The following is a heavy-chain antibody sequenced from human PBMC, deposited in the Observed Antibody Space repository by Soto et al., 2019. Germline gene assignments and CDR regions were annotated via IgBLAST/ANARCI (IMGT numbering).Heavy chain of an antibody. CDR2: IYYSGST. Sequence: SETLSLTCTVSGGSISSYYWSWIRQPPGKGLEWIGYIYYSGSTNYNPSLKSRVTISVDTSKNQFSLKLSSVTAADTAVYYCARAAVRGRYYFDYWGQGTLVTVSS. D-gene: IGHD3-10*01. CDR3: ARAAVRGRYYFDY. CDR1: GGSISSYY. V-gene: IGHV4-59*01. J-gene: IGHJ4*02.